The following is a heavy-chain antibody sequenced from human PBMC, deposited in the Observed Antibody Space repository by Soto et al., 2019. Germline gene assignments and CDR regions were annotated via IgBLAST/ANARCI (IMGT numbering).Heavy chain of an antibody. D-gene: IGHD6-25*01. CDR2: IDPSDSYT. Sequence: GESLQISCKGSGYSFTSYWISCVRQMPGKGLEWMGRIDPSDSYTNYSPSFQGHVTISADKSISTAYLQWSSLKASDTAMYYCARHESGYDAFDIWGQGTMVTVSS. V-gene: IGHV5-10-1*01. J-gene: IGHJ3*02. CDR1: GYSFTSYW. CDR3: ARHESGYDAFDI.